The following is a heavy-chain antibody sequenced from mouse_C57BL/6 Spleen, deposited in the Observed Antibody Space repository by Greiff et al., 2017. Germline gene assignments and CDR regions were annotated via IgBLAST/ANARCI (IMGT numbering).Heavy chain of an antibody. V-gene: IGHV1-62-2*01. CDR3: ARHEANTIYYGYGDAMDY. CDR1: GYTFTEYT. D-gene: IGHD2-2*01. J-gene: IGHJ4*01. CDR2: FYPGSGSI. Sequence: VQLQESGAELVKPGASVKLSCKASGYTFTEYTIHWVKQRSGQGLEWIGWFYPGSGSIKYNEKFKDKATLTADKSSSTVYMELSRLTSEDSAVYCCARHEANTIYYGYGDAMDYWGQGTSVTVSS.